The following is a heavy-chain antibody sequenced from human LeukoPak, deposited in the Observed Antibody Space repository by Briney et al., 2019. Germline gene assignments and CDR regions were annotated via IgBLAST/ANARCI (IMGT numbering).Heavy chain of an antibody. CDR1: GFTFDDYA. J-gene: IGHJ4*02. Sequence: RGSLRLSCAASGFTFDDYAMHWVRQAPGKGLEWVSLISGDGTRTYYADSVKGRFTISRDNSKNSLYLQMNSLRTADTALYYCAKVPDYGDFIFDYWGQGTLVTVSS. D-gene: IGHD4-17*01. V-gene: IGHV3-43*02. CDR2: ISGDGTRT. CDR3: AKVPDYGDFIFDY.